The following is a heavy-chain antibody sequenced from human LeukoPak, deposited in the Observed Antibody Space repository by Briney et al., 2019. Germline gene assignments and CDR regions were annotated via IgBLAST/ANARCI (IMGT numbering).Heavy chain of an antibody. CDR3: AREGVAAAGFDP. V-gene: IGHV4-34*01. D-gene: IGHD6-13*01. CDR1: GGSFSGYY. CDR2: INHSGST. Sequence: PSETLSLTCAVYGGSFSGYYWSWIRQPPGKGLEWIGEINHSGSTNYNPSLKSRVTISVDTSKNQFSLKLSSVTAADTAVYYCAREGVAAAGFDPWGQGTLVTVSS. J-gene: IGHJ5*02.